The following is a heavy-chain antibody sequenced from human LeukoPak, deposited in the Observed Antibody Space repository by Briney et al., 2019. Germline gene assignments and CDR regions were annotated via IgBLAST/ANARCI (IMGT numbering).Heavy chain of an antibody. CDR1: GGSFSGYY. Sequence: PSETLSLTCAVYGGSFSGYYWSWIRQPPGKGLEWMGEINHSGSTNYNPSLKSRVTISVDTSKNQFSLKLSSVTAADTAVYYCARNPAAPWRSYNWFDPWGQGTLVTVSS. V-gene: IGHV4-34*01. CDR3: ARNPAAPWRSYNWFDP. J-gene: IGHJ5*02. CDR2: INHSGST. D-gene: IGHD2-2*01.